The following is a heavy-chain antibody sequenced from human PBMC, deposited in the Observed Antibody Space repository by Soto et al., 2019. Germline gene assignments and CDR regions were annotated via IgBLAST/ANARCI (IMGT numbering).Heavy chain of an antibody. D-gene: IGHD6-6*01. CDR1: GGNFSSNG. CDR2: ISAYNGNT. J-gene: IGHJ4*02. V-gene: IGHV1-18*01. Sequence: ASVKVSCKAPGGNFSSNGINWVRQAPGQGLEWMGWISAYNGNTNYAQKFQGRVTVTTDTSTTTGYMELRSLRSDDTAVYYCARGGSASDFVRWGQGTLVTVSS. CDR3: ARGGSASDFVR.